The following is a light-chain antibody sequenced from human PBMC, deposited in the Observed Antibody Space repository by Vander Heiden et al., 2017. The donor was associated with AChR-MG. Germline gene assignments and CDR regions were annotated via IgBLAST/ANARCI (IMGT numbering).Light chain of an antibody. V-gene: IGLV2-8*01. CDR1: SSGVGGYTY. CDR3: SSYAGSKYV. CDR2: EVS. J-gene: IGLJ1*01. Sequence: QSALTQPPSTSGSPGPSDTISCTGTSSGVGGYTYGALYQQPPGKAPKLMIYEVSKRPSGVPDRFSGSKSGNTASLTVSGLQAEDEADYYCSSYAGSKYVFETGTKVTVL.